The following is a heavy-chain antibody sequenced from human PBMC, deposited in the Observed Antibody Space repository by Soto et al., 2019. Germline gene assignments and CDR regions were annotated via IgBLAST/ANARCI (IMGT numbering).Heavy chain of an antibody. CDR3: ARDVDEGQWLAQGNWFDP. D-gene: IGHD6-19*01. CDR1: GFTFSSYG. V-gene: IGHV3-33*01. CDR2: IWYDGSNK. J-gene: IGHJ5*02. Sequence: QVQLVESGGGVVQPGRSLRLSCAASGFTFSSYGMHWVRQAPGKGLEWVAVIWYDGSNKYYADSVKGRFTISRDNSKNTLYLQMNSRRAEDTAVYYCARDVDEGQWLAQGNWFDPWGQGTLVTVSS.